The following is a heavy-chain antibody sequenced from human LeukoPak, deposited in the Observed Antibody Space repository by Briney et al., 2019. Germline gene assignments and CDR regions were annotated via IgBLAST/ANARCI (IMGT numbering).Heavy chain of an antibody. J-gene: IGHJ3*02. Sequence: SETLSLTCTVSGGSISSSSYYWGWIRQPPGKGLEWIGSIYYSGSTYYNPSLKSRVTISVDTSKNQFSLKLSSVTAADTAVYYCARTDRTGALGRFRMRSDAFDIWGRGTMVTVSS. CDR2: IYYSGST. CDR1: GGSISSSSYY. D-gene: IGHD3-3*01. V-gene: IGHV4-39*07. CDR3: ARTDRTGALGRFRMRSDAFDI.